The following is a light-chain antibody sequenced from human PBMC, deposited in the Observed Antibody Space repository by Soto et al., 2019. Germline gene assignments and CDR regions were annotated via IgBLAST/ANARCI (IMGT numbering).Light chain of an antibody. Sequence: EVVMTQSPATLSLSPGERATLSCRASQSVSSDLAWYQQKPGQAPRLLIYGPSTRATDIPARFSGGGSGTQFTLTISNQQTEDFVIYYCHQYNDWPPITFGPGTKVDIK. V-gene: IGKV3-15*01. J-gene: IGKJ3*01. CDR2: GPS. CDR3: HQYNDWPPIT. CDR1: QSVSSD.